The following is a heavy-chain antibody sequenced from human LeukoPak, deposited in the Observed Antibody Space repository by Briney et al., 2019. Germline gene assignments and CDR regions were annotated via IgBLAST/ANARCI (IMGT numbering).Heavy chain of an antibody. V-gene: IGHV4-4*07. CDR2: IYTSGIT. CDR3: ARDSYTKGSTWLFDY. J-gene: IGHJ4*02. D-gene: IGHD3-22*01. Sequence: PSETLSLTCTVSVCSISSYYCSWIRQPAGKGLEWIGRIYTSGITNYNPSLKSRVTMSVDTPKNQFSLKLSSVTAADTAVYYCARDSYTKGSTWLFDYWGRGNLVTLSS. CDR1: VCSISSYY.